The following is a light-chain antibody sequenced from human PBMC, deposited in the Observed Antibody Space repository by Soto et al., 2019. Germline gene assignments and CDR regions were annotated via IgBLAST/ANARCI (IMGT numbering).Light chain of an antibody. V-gene: IGKV3-15*01. Sequence: EIVMTQSPATLSVSPGERATLSCRASQSVDSNLAWYQQKPGQAPRLLISDASTRATGIPDRFSGSGSGTEFTLTISSLQSEDFAVYYCQHYSDLLLTFGQGTKVEIK. CDR2: DAS. J-gene: IGKJ1*01. CDR3: QHYSDLLLT. CDR1: QSVDSN.